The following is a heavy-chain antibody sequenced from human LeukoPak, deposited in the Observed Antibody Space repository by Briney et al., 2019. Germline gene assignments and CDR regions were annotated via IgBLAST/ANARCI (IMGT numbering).Heavy chain of an antibody. CDR2: INWDDQK. CDR3: AHRRDSSGYQYRYWFAP. V-gene: IGHV2-5*02. Sequence: ESGPTLVKPTQTLTLTCTFSGFSLTTSGVGVGWIRQPPGKALEWLALINWDDQKVYSPSLQSRLSITKDTSKNRVVLTMTNVDPVDTATYYCAHRRDSSGYQYRYWFAPWGQGTLVTVSS. J-gene: IGHJ5*02. D-gene: IGHD3-22*01. CDR1: GFSLTTSGVG.